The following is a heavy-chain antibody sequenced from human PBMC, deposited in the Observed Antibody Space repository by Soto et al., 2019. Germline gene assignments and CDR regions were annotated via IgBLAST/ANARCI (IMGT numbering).Heavy chain of an antibody. CDR2: ISYDGSNK. CDR1: GFTFSSYA. V-gene: IGHV3-30-3*01. J-gene: IGHJ4*02. Sequence: GGSLRLSCAASGFTFSSYAMHWVRQAPGKGLEWVAVISYDGSNKYYADSVKGRFTISRENSKNTLYLKMNSLRAEDTALYYCARDYDSSGYPRYYFDYWGQGTLVTVSS. D-gene: IGHD3-22*01. CDR3: ARDYDSSGYPRYYFDY.